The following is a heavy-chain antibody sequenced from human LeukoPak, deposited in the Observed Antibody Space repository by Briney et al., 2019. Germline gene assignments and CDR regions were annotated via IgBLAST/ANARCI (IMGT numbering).Heavy chain of an antibody. CDR1: GGTFSSYA. Sequence: ASVKVSCKASGGTFSSYALSWVRQAPGQGLEWMGGIIPIFGTANYAQKFQGRVTITTDESTSTAYMELSSLRSEDTAVYYCARGPAAIIMNWFDPWGQGTLVTVSS. V-gene: IGHV1-69*05. J-gene: IGHJ5*02. D-gene: IGHD2-2*01. CDR3: ARGPAAIIMNWFDP. CDR2: IIPIFGTA.